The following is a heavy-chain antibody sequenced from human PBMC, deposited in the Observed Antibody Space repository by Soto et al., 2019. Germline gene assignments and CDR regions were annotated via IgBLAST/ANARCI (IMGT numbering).Heavy chain of an antibody. J-gene: IGHJ4*02. Sequence: PSETLSLTCTVSGGSISSGGYYWSWIRQHPGKGLEWIGYIYYSGSTYYNPSLKSRVTISVDTSKNQFSLKLSSVTAADTAVYYCARCNPGVFFDYWGQGTLVTVSS. CDR2: IYYSGST. V-gene: IGHV4-31*03. CDR1: GGSISSGGYY. D-gene: IGHD6-13*01. CDR3: ARCNPGVFFDY.